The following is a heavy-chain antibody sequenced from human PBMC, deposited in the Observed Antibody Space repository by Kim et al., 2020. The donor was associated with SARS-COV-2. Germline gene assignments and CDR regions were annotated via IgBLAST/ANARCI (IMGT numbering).Heavy chain of an antibody. CDR3: EASDF. CDR1: GFTFSNYA. J-gene: IGHJ4*02. V-gene: IGHV3-23*01. Sequence: GGSLRLSCAASGFTFSNYAMSWTRQAPGKGLEWVSTISASGLGTHYADSVRGRFTISRDNSKSTLFLQMSSLRVEDTAVYSCEASDFWGQGALVTVSS. CDR2: ISASGLGT.